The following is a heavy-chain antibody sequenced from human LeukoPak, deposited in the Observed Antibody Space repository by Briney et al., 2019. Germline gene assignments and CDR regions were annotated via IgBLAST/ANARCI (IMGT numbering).Heavy chain of an antibody. CDR3: ARESPVRYSGSYYVRPHAYYYMDV. CDR1: GGSISSSYW. CDR2: IYHSGST. V-gene: IGHV4-4*02. J-gene: IGHJ6*03. Sequence: SETLSLTCAVSGGSISSSYWWTWVRQPPGKGLEWIGEIYHSGSTNYNPSLKSRLTISVDKSKNQFSLKLSSVTAADTAVYYCARESPVRYSGSYYVRPHAYYYMDVWGKGTTVTVSS. D-gene: IGHD1-26*01.